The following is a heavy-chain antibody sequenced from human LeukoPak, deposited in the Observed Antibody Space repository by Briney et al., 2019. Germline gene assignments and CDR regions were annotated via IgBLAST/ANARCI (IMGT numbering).Heavy chain of an antibody. CDR2: MNPNSGNT. V-gene: IGHV1-8*01. J-gene: IGHJ6*02. D-gene: IGHD2-2*01. Sequence: ASVKVSCKASGYTFTSYDINWVRQATGQGLEWMGWMNPNSGNTGYAQKFQGRVTMTRNTSISTAYMELSSLRSEDTAVYYCARVLYCSSTSCYPQYYYYYGMDVWGQGTTVTVSS. CDR1: GYTFTSYD. CDR3: ARVLYCSSTSCYPQYYYYYGMDV.